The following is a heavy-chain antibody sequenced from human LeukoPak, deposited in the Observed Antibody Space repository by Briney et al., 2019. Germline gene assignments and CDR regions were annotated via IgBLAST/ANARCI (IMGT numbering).Heavy chain of an antibody. D-gene: IGHD3-10*01. CDR3: ARRVSGGYHVDY. J-gene: IGHJ4*02. Sequence: GEPLKISSQGSGYSLPSYWIGWLRQMPAKGLECMGIISPGDSHTRYSPSFQGHVTISADKSISTAYLQWSSLKASDSAMYYCARRVSGGYHVDYWGQGTLVTVSS. V-gene: IGHV5-51*01. CDR2: ISPGDSHT. CDR1: GYSLPSYW.